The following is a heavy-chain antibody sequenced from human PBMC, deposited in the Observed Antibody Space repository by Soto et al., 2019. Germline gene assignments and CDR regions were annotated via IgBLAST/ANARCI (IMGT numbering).Heavy chain of an antibody. J-gene: IGHJ3*02. D-gene: IGHD6-19*01. CDR2: IYWDDDK. CDR1: GFSLSTSGVG. V-gene: IGHV2-5*02. Sequence: QITLKESGPTLVKPTQTLTLTCTFSGFSLSTSGVGVGWIRQPPGKALEWLALIYWDDDKRYSPSLKSRLTITKDTSINQVVLTMANLDPVDTAAYYCARRPIAVAGDAFDIWGQGTMVPVSS. CDR3: ARRPIAVAGDAFDI.